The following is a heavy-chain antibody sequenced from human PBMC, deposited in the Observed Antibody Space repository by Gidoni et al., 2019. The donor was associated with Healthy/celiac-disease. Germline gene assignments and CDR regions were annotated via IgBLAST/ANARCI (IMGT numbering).Heavy chain of an antibody. V-gene: IGHV3-9*01. J-gene: IGHJ6*02. CDR1: GFTFDDYA. D-gene: IGHD2-2*01. Sequence: EVQLVESGGGLVQPGRSLRLSCAASGFTFDDYAMYWVRQAPGKGLEWVSGISWNSGSIGYADSVKGRFTISRDNAKNSLYLQMNSLRAEDTALYYCAKDMSGWYCSSTSCYGGGMDVWGQGTTVTVSS. CDR2: ISWNSGSI. CDR3: AKDMSGWYCSSTSCYGGGMDV.